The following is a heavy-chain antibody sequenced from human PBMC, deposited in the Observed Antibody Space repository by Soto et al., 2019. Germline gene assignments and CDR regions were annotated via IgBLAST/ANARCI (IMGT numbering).Heavy chain of an antibody. CDR1: GGSISSSNW. CDR3: ASKGGYSYGLAD. D-gene: IGHD5-18*01. V-gene: IGHV4-4*02. J-gene: IGHJ4*02. CDR2: IYHSGST. Sequence: PSETLSLTCAVSGGSISSSNWWSWVRQPPGKGLEWIGEIYHSGSTNYNPSLKSRVTISVDKSKNQFSLKLSSVTAADTAVYYCASKGGYSYGLADWGQGTLVTVSS.